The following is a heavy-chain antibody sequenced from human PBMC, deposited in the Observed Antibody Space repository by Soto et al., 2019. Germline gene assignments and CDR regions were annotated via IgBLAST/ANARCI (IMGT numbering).Heavy chain of an antibody. D-gene: IGHD2-15*01. CDR1: GGTFSSYA. CDR3: ALRPVVAATPSWFDP. Sequence: GASVKVSCKASGGTFSSYAISWLRQAPGQGLEWMGGIIPIFGTANYAQKFQGRVTITADESTSTAYMELSSLRSEDTAVYYCALRPVVAATPSWFDPWGQGTLVTVSS. J-gene: IGHJ5*02. V-gene: IGHV1-69*13. CDR2: IIPIFGTA.